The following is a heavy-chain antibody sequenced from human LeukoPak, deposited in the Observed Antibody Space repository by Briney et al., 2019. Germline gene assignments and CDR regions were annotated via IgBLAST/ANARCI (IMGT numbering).Heavy chain of an antibody. CDR1: GFTFSNYA. V-gene: IGHV3-23*01. CDR3: ARGEGGCSGGSCYSDY. D-gene: IGHD2-15*01. CDR2: ISGSGDST. J-gene: IGHJ4*02. Sequence: GGSLRLSCAASGFTFSNYAMSWVRQAPGKGLEWVSAISGSGDSTYYADSVKGRFTISRDNAKNSLYLQMNSLRAEDTAVYYCARGEGGCSGGSCYSDYWGQGTLVTVSS.